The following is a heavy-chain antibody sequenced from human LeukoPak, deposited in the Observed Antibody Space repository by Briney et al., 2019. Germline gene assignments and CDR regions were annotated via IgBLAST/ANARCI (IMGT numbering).Heavy chain of an antibody. J-gene: IGHJ6*02. Sequence: PGGSLRLSCAASGFTFSSYGMHWVRQAPGKGLEGVAFIRYDGSNKYYADSVKGRFTISRDNAKNTLYLQMNTLRVEDTAVYYCTRDLMDYDVSTGLHHYYMDVWGQGTTVTVSS. V-gene: IGHV3-30*02. CDR2: IRYDGSNK. D-gene: IGHD3-9*01. CDR1: GFTFSSYG. CDR3: TRDLMDYDVSTGLHHYYMDV.